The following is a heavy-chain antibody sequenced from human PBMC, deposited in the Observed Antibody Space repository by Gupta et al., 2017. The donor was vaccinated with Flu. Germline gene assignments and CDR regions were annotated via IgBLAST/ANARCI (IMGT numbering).Heavy chain of an antibody. CDR2: INGDGSSI. D-gene: IGHD6-13*01. V-gene: IGHV3-74*01. Sequence: EVQLVESGGDLVQPGGSLRLSCAASGFSFSSYWIHWVRQAPGKGLEWVSRINGDGSSINYADSGKGRFTTSRDNAKNTLYLQMNSLRAEDTAVYYGSRLNEADDLWGHGTLVTVSS. CDR1: GFSFSSYW. J-gene: IGHJ5*02. CDR3: SRLNEADDL.